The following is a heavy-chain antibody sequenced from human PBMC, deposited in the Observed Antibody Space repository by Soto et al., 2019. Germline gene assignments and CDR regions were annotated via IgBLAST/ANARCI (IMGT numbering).Heavy chain of an antibody. Sequence: GGSLRLSCAASGFTFDDYAMHWVRQAPGKGLEWVSGISWNSGSIGYADSVKGRFTISRDNAKNSLYLQMNSLRAEDTALNYDAKASLSSGSYSNYYYYYMDVWGKGTTVTVSS. CDR3: AKASLSSGSYSNYYYYYMDV. V-gene: IGHV3-9*01. CDR2: ISWNSGSI. CDR1: GFTFDDYA. D-gene: IGHD3-10*01. J-gene: IGHJ6*03.